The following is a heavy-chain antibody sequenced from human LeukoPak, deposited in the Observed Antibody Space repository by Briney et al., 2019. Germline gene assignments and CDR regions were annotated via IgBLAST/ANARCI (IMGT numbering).Heavy chain of an antibody. CDR2: INPNSGGT. CDR1: GGTFSSYA. J-gene: IGHJ6*02. Sequence: SVKVSCKASGGTFSSYAISWVRQAPGQGLEWMGWINPNSGGTNYAQKFQGRVTMTEDTSTDTAYMELSSLRSEDTAVYYCATDTTFDWLLGSIYYYYGMDVWGQGTTVTVSS. D-gene: IGHD3-9*01. V-gene: IGHV1-69*10. CDR3: ATDTTFDWLLGSIYYYYGMDV.